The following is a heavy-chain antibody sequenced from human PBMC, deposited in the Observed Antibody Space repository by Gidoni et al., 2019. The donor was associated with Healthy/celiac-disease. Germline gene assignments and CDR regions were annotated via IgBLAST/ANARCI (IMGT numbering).Heavy chain of an antibody. J-gene: IGHJ3*02. V-gene: IGHV4-4*02. D-gene: IGHD2-15*01. CDR2: IYHSGST. CDR3: ARDLLSPSQPLHGDI. Sequence: QVQLQESGPGLVKPSGTLSLTCAVSGGSISSSNWWSWVRKPPGKGLEWIGEIYHSGSTNYNPPLKSRVTISVDKSKNQFSLNLSSVPAADTAVYYCARDLLSPSQPLHGDIWGQGTMVTVSS. CDR1: GGSISSSNW.